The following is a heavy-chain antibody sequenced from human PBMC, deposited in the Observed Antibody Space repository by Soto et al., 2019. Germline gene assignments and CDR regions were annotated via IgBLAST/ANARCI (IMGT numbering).Heavy chain of an antibody. D-gene: IGHD3-10*01. Sequence: SETLSLTCTVSGGSISSYYWSWIRQPPGKGLEWIGYIYYSGSTNYNPSLKSRVTISVDTSMNQFSLKLSSVTAADTAAYYCARDLASMGYYYYYGMDVWGQGTKVTVSS. CDR2: IYYSGST. V-gene: IGHV4-59*01. CDR1: GGSISSYY. J-gene: IGHJ6*02. CDR3: ARDLASMGYYYYYGMDV.